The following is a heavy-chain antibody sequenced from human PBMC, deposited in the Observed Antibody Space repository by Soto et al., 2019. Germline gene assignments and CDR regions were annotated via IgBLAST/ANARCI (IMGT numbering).Heavy chain of an antibody. J-gene: IGHJ5*02. D-gene: IGHD2-2*01. V-gene: IGHV2-5*02. Sequence: SGPTLVKPTQTLTLTCTFSGFSLSTSGVGVGWIRQPPGKALEWLALIYWDDDKRYSPSLKSRLTITKDTSKNQVVLTMTNMDPVDTATYYCAHSRGYCSSTSCYDWFDPWGQGTLVTVSS. CDR3: AHSRGYCSSTSCYDWFDP. CDR1: GFSLSTSGVG. CDR2: IYWDDDK.